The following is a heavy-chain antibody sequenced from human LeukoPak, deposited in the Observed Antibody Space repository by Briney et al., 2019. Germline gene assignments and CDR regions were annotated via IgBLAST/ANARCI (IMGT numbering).Heavy chain of an antibody. CDR2: INHSGST. V-gene: IGHV4-34*01. D-gene: IGHD4-4*01. J-gene: IGHJ5*02. Sequence: PSETLSLTCAVYGGSFSGYYWSWIRQPPGKGLEWIGEINHSGSTNYNPSLKSRVTISVDTSKNQFSLKLSSVTAAGTAVYYCARASLLQYYHWGQGTLVTVSS. CDR1: GGSFSGYY. CDR3: ARASLLQYYH.